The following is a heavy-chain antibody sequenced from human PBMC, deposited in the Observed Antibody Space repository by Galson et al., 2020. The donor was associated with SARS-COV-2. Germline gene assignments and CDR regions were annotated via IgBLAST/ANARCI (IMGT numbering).Heavy chain of an antibody. Sequence: VPVPCMASGFPFNNYNFHWVRQAPGQGLEWPGVIFPYRTVTLYAPKSQGRISMTRDTSTRLVYLEVTSLRSEDRAVYYCARSLDMFDKMLMDVWGDGTPVTVSS. CDR1: GFPFNNYN. V-gene: IGHV1-46*02. CDR2: IFPYRTVT. J-gene: IGHJ6*04. CDR3: ARSLDMFDKMLMDV. D-gene: IGHD3-10*02.